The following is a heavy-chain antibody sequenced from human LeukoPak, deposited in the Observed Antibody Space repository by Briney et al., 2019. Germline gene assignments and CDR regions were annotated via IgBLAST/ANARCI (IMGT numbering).Heavy chain of an antibody. CDR3: VTETGYCTGGRCYGGWFDP. D-gene: IGHD2-15*01. Sequence: PSETLSLTCAVYGGSFSGYYWSWIRQAPGKGLEWIGEINHSGNTNYNPSLKSRVTISLDTSKNQFSLKLNSVTAADTAVYYCVTETGYCTGGRCYGGWFDPWGLGTLVTVSS. CDR1: GGSFSGYY. CDR2: INHSGNT. J-gene: IGHJ5*02. V-gene: IGHV4-34*01.